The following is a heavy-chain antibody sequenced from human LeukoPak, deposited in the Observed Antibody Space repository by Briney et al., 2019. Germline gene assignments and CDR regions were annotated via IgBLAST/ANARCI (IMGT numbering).Heavy chain of an antibody. D-gene: IGHD1-1*01. CDR1: GFTFSSYW. CDR2: IKQDGSDK. CDR3: ATYKHQLRTVYFDY. Sequence: GGSLRLSCAASGFTFSSYWMSWVRQAPGKGLEWVANIKQDGSDKNYVDSVKGRFTISKDNAKNLLSLEMNGLRAEDTAVYYCATYKHQLRTVYFDYWGQGTLVTVSA. J-gene: IGHJ4*02. V-gene: IGHV3-7*02.